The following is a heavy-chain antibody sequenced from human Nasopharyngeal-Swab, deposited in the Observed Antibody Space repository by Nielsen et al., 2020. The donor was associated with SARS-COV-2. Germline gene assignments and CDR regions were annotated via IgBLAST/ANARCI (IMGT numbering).Heavy chain of an antibody. J-gene: IGHJ4*02. D-gene: IGHD6-19*01. CDR3: AKDISSGWKPAYYFDY. Sequence: GGSLRLSCAASGFTFSSYSMNRVRQAPGKGLEWVSGISWNSGSIGYADSVKGRFTISRDNAKNSLYLQMNSLRAEDTALYYCAKDISSGWKPAYYFDYWGQGTLVTVSS. CDR1: GFTFSSYS. CDR2: ISWNSGSI. V-gene: IGHV3-9*01.